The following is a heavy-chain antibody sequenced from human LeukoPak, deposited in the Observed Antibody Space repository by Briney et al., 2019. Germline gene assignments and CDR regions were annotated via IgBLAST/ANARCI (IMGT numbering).Heavy chain of an antibody. V-gene: IGHV1-2*06. CDR3: ARGTRSSGYDFDY. Sequence: ASVKVSCKASGYTFTGYYMHWVRQAPGQGLEWMGRINPNSGGTNYAQKFQGRVTMTRDTSISTAYMELSRQRSDDTAVYYCARGTRSSGYDFDYWGQGTLVTVSS. J-gene: IGHJ4*02. D-gene: IGHD3-22*01. CDR1: GYTFTGYY. CDR2: INPNSGGT.